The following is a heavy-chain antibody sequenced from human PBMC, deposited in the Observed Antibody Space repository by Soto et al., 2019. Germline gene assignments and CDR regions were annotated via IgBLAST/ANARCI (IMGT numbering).Heavy chain of an antibody. Sequence: SETLSLTCAISGDSVSSNSAAWNWLRQSPSRGLEWLGRTYYRSKWYNDYAVSVKSRITINPDTSKNQFSLQLNSVTPDDTAVYYCTRGSYSSSPLWGQGTLVTVSS. CDR3: TRGSYSSSPL. J-gene: IGHJ4*02. CDR1: GDSVSSNSAA. D-gene: IGHD6-6*01. V-gene: IGHV6-1*01. CDR2: TYYRSKWYN.